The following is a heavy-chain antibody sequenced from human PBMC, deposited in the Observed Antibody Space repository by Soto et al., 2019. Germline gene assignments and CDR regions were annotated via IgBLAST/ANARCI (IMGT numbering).Heavy chain of an antibody. CDR1: GYTFTSYG. CDR2: ISAYNGNT. CDR3: ARDRTVTTGEDGMDV. J-gene: IGHJ6*02. V-gene: IGHV1-18*01. Sequence: GGSVKVSCKASGYTFTSYGISWVRQAPGQGLEWIGWISAYNGNTNYAQKLQGRVTMTTDTSTSTAYMELRSLRSDDTAVYYCARDRTVTTGEDGMDVWGQGTTVTVSS. D-gene: IGHD4-17*01.